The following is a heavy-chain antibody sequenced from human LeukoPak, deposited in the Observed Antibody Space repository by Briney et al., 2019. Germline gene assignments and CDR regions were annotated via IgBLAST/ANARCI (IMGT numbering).Heavy chain of an antibody. Sequence: SETLSLTCTVSGVSISNYYWSWIRKPPGKGLDWIGYISYSGSISYKSSLESRITISRDTAKNQFSLNLTSVTAADTAVYYCARVRLSGSFFDDWGQGTLVTVSS. V-gene: IGHV4-59*01. D-gene: IGHD3-10*01. CDR2: ISYSGSI. CDR3: ARVRLSGSFFDD. J-gene: IGHJ4*02. CDR1: GVSISNYY.